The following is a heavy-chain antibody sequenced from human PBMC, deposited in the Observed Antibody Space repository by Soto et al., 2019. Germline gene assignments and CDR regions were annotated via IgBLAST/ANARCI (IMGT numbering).Heavy chain of an antibody. CDR3: ARDYDGFDY. Sequence: SETLSLTCDVSSVSVTSSNWWTWVRQPPGKGLEWLGKISHSGTVNYNATLRSRVTISVDKPKNQLSLKLMSVTAADTAVYYCARDYDGFDYWGPGSLVTVSS. J-gene: IGHJ4*02. CDR2: ISHSGTV. CDR1: SVSVTSSNW. D-gene: IGHD3-16*01. V-gene: IGHV4-4*02.